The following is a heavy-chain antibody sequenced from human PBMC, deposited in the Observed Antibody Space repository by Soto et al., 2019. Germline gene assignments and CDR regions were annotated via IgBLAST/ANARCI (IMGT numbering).Heavy chain of an antibody. CDR1: GGSISSYF. V-gene: IGHV4-59*01. CDR2: VYYSGST. Sequence: SETLSLTCTVSGGSISSYFWSWIRQPPGKGLEWIGYVYYSGSTNYNPSLKSRVTISVDTSKNQFSLKLTSVTAADTAVYYCARGYFDNSGWHQAFWGQGTLVTVSS. CDR3: ARGYFDNSGWHQAF. D-gene: IGHD3-22*01. J-gene: IGHJ4*02.